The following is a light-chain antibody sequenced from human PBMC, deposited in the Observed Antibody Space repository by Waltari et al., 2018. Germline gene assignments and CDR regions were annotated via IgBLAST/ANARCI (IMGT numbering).Light chain of an antibody. Sequence: DVGLTQSPLSLPVTLGQPASLSCRSSQSLVYTDGISYLNWFHQRPGLAPRRLIYKVSNRDSGVPDRFSGSGSGTDFTLMISSVEADDVGVYFCMQATHWPVTFGQGTRLEIK. CDR3: MQATHWPVT. CDR1: QSLVYTDGISY. V-gene: IGKV2-30*01. J-gene: IGKJ5*01. CDR2: KVS.